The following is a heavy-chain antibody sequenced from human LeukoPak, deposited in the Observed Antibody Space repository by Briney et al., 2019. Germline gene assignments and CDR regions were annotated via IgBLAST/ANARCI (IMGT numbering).Heavy chain of an antibody. CDR2: IYYSGST. Sequence: SETLSLTCTVSGYSISSGYYWGWIRQPPGKGLEWIGSIYYSGSTYYNPSLKSRVTISVDTSKNQFSLKLSSVTAADTAVYYCARQVVPAAINYYYYMDVWGKGTTVTVSS. CDR3: ARQVVPAAINYYYYMDV. D-gene: IGHD2-2*01. CDR1: GYSISSGYY. J-gene: IGHJ6*03. V-gene: IGHV4-38-2*02.